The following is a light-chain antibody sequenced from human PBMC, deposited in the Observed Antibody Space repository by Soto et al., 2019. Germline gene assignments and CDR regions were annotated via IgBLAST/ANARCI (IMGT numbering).Light chain of an antibody. CDR3: QQSYSTPLT. Sequence: DIQMTQSPSSLSASVGDRITITCQASQDIGNYVNWYQQKPGKAPKLMIYAASSLQSGVPSRFSGSGSGTDFTLTISNLQPEDFATYFCQQSYSTPLTFGGGTKVDI. CDR2: AAS. V-gene: IGKV1-39*01. CDR1: QDIGNY. J-gene: IGKJ4*01.